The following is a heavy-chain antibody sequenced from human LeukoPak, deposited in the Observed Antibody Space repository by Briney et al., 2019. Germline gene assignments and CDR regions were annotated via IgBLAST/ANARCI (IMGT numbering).Heavy chain of an antibody. CDR2: IYWDDDK. Sequence: SGPTLVNPTQTLTLTCSFSGFSLSTNRVAVGWIRQPPGKALEWLALIYWDDDKRYSPSLKSRLTITKDTSKNQVVLTMTNMDPVGTATYYCAHAPARGSSWYVWFDPWGQGTLVTVSS. V-gene: IGHV2-5*02. CDR1: GFSLSTNRVA. D-gene: IGHD6-13*01. J-gene: IGHJ5*02. CDR3: AHAPARGSSWYVWFDP.